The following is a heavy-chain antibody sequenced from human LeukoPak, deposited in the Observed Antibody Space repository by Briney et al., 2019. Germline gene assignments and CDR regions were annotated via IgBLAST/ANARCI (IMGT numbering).Heavy chain of an antibody. J-gene: IGHJ6*02. Sequence: SETLSLTCTVSRGSLSSGGYYWNWTGQHPGKGLEWIGYIYYSGSTYHNPSLKSRVTMSVDTSRNQFSLKLSSVTAADTAVYYCARGAAAYYYGMDVWGQGTTVTVSS. CDR3: ARGAAAYYYGMDV. V-gene: IGHV4-31*03. CDR2: IYYSGST. CDR1: RGSLSSGGYY. D-gene: IGHD6-25*01.